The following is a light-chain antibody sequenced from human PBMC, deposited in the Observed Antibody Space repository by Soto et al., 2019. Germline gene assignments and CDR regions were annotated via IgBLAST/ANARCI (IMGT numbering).Light chain of an antibody. V-gene: IGKV3-15*01. Sequence: EIVMTQSPATLSVSPGERATLSCRASQSLSSNLAWYQQKPGQAPRLLIYGAFTRATGIPARFSGSGSGTEFTLTISSLQSEDFAVYYCQQYNNWPPNTFGQGTRLEIK. J-gene: IGKJ5*01. CDR1: QSLSSN. CDR2: GAF. CDR3: QQYNNWPPNT.